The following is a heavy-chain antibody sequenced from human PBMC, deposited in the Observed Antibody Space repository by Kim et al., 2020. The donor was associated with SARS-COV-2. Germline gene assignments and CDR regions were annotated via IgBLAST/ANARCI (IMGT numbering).Heavy chain of an antibody. CDR3: ARMGTYDFWSGYFFNWFDP. CDR1: GGSISSSSYY. J-gene: IGHJ5*02. Sequence: SETLSLTCTVSGGSISSSSYYWGWIRQPPGKGLEWIGSIYYSGSTYYNPSLKSRVTISVDTSKNQFSLKLSSVTAADTAVYYCARMGTYDFWSGYFFNWFDPWGQGTLVTVSS. V-gene: IGHV4-39*01. D-gene: IGHD3-3*01. CDR2: IYYSGST.